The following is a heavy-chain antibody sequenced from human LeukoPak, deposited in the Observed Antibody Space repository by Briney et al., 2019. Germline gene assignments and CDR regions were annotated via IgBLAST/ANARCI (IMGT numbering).Heavy chain of an antibody. J-gene: IGHJ5*02. CDR1: GYTFTGYY. CDR3: ARSSGGSGRWGDNWLDP. CDR2: INPNSGGT. V-gene: IGHV1-2*02. D-gene: IGHD3-10*01. Sequence: ASVKVSCKASGYTFTGYYIHWVRQAPGQGLEWMGWINPNSGGTNYAQKFQGRVTMTRDTSISTAYMELSRLTSDDTAVYYCARSSGGSGRWGDNWLDPWGQGTLVTVSS.